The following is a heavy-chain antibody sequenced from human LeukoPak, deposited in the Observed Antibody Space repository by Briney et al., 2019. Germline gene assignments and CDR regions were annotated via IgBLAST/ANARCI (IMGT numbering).Heavy chain of an antibody. Sequence: ASVKVSCKASGYTFTSYGISWVRQAPGQGLEWMGWINTNTGNPTYAQGFTGRFVFSLDTSVSTAYLQISSLKAEDTAVYYCARDLGYYDFWSGYYGDYFDYWGQGTLVTVSS. D-gene: IGHD3-3*01. CDR2: INTNTGNP. CDR1: GYTFTSYG. J-gene: IGHJ4*02. CDR3: ARDLGYYDFWSGYYGDYFDY. V-gene: IGHV7-4-1*02.